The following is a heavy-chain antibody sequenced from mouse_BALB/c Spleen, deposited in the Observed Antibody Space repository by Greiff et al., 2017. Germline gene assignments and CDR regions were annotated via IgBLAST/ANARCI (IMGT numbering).Heavy chain of an antibody. CDR3: TPLGVDAMDY. Sequence: EVQLMESGGGLVQPGGSLKLSCVVSGFTFSNYWMNWVRQPPEKGLEWVAEIRLKSNNYATHYAESVKGRFTISRDDSKSSVYLQMNNLRAEDTGIYYCTPLGVDAMDYWGQGTSVTVSS. V-gene: IGHV6-6*02. D-gene: IGHD3-3*01. J-gene: IGHJ4*01. CDR1: GFTFSNYW. CDR2: IRLKSNNYAT.